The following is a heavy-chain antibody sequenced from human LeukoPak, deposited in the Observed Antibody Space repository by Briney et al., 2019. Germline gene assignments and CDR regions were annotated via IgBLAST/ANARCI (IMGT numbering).Heavy chain of an antibody. CDR2: INPHSGGT. D-gene: IGHD2-2*01. CDR3: AGDVGEYCSSTNCYASHY. Sequence: ASVKVSCKASGYTFTGYYIHWARQAPGQGLEWMGWINPHSGGTNYAQKFQGGVTMTRDTSITTAYMELSSLRSDDTAVYYCAGDVGEYCSSTNCYASHYWGQGTLVTVSS. J-gene: IGHJ4*02. CDR1: GYTFTGYY. V-gene: IGHV1-2*02.